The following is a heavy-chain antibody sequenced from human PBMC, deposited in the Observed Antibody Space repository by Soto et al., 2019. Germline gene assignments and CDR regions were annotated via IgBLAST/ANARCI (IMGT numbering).Heavy chain of an antibody. J-gene: IGHJ6*02. D-gene: IGHD6-13*01. Sequence: QVQLQESGPGLVKPSETLSLTCTVSGGSISSYYWSWIRQPPGKGLEWIGYIYYSGSTNYNPSLKSRVTISVDTSKNQFSLKLSSVTAADTAVYYCASQWGSSSWPRIANYGVDVWGQGTTVTVSS. CDR3: ASQWGSSSWPRIANYGVDV. CDR2: IYYSGST. V-gene: IGHV4-59*01. CDR1: GGSISSYY.